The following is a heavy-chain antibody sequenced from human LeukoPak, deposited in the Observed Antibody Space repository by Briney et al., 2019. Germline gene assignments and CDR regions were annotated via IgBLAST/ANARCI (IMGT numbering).Heavy chain of an antibody. V-gene: IGHV3-23*01. Sequence: GGSLRLSCAASGFTFSTYAMSWVRQAPGKGLEWVSAISGSGGSTYYADSVKGRFTISRDNSKNTLYLQMNSLRAEDTAVYYCAKPNSSTSPYYMDVWGKGTTVTVSS. D-gene: IGHD2-2*01. CDR1: GFTFSTYA. J-gene: IGHJ6*03. CDR2: ISGSGGST. CDR3: AKPNSSTSPYYMDV.